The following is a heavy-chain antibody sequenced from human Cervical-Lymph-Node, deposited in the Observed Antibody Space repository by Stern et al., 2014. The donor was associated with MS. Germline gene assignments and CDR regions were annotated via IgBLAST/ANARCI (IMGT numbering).Heavy chain of an antibody. CDR1: GYTFTSYW. J-gene: IGHJ4*02. V-gene: IGHV5-51*01. CDR2: IFPGGSDI. CDR3: ARQRYFDY. Sequence: VQLVESGPEVKRPGESLKISCQASGYTFTSYWIGWVRQMPGKGLEWIAIIFPGGSDIRYIPSFQGQVPISADKSSSTAYLQWNNLKASDTAIYYCARQRYFDYWGQGTLVTVSS.